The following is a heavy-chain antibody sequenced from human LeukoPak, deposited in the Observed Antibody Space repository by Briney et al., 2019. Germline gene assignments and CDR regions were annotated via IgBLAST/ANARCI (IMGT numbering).Heavy chain of an antibody. V-gene: IGHV3-66*02. CDR1: GFTVSSNY. D-gene: IGHD3-22*01. CDR3: ARDFTYSYDSSGIDP. J-gene: IGHJ5*02. CDR2: IYSGGST. Sequence: GGSLRLSCAASGFTVSSNYMSWVRQAPGKGLEWVSVIYSGGSTYYADSVKGRFTISRDNSKNTLYLQMNNLRAEDTAVYYCARDFTYSYDSSGIDPWGQGTLVTVSS.